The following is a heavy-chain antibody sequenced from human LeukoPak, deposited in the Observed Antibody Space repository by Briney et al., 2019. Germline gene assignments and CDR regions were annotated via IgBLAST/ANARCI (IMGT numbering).Heavy chain of an antibody. Sequence: ASVKVSCKASGYTFTSSYMHWMRQAPGQGLEWMGAINPSAGTTTYSQKFQGRVTMTRDTSTTTVYMELSSLRSQDTAVYYCARDVSSGNYYCDYWGQGTLVIVSS. D-gene: IGHD1-26*01. J-gene: IGHJ4*02. CDR3: ARDVSSGNYYCDY. CDR1: GYTFTSSY. V-gene: IGHV1-46*01. CDR2: INPSAGTT.